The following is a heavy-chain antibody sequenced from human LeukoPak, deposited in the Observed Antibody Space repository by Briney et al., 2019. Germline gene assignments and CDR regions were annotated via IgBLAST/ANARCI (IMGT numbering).Heavy chain of an antibody. Sequence: ASVKVSCKASGYTFTGYYMHWVRQAPGQGLEWMGWINPNSGGTNYAQKFQGRVTMTRDTSISTAYMELSRLRSDDTAVYYCAREVSTVPAAIGNWFDPWGQGTLVTVSS. CDR2: INPNSGGT. V-gene: IGHV1-2*02. D-gene: IGHD2-2*02. CDR1: GYTFTGYY. J-gene: IGHJ5*02. CDR3: AREVSTVPAAIGNWFDP.